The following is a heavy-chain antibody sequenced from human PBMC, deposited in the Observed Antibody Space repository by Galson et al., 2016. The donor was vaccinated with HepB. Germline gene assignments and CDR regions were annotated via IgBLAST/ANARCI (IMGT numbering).Heavy chain of an antibody. CDR3: ARQNSRSGYTNFDY. D-gene: IGHD3-22*01. CDR1: GYKFTNYW. J-gene: IGHJ4*02. CDR2: IYPDDSDT. V-gene: IGHV5-51*01. Sequence: QSGAEVKKPGQSLKISCKVSGYKFTNYWIAWVRQMPGKGLEWMGIIYPDDSDTRYSPSLQGQVTISADKSISTAYLQWSTLKASDTAMYYCARQNSRSGYTNFDYWGQGTLVTVSS.